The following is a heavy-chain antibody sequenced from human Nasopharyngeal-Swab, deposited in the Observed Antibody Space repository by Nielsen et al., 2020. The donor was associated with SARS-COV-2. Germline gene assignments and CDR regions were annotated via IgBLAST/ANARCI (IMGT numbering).Heavy chain of an antibody. D-gene: IGHD2-15*01. CDR3: TKGGRSWNSEFDS. CDR1: GFSITTYG. V-gene: IGHV3-23*01. J-gene: IGHJ4*02. CDR2: ISGAGDIT. Sequence: GGSLRLSCAASGFSITTYGMTWVRQAPGKGLEWVSTISGAGDITNYADSVKGRVTIFRDNSRDTVYLRMNTLRAEDTALYYCTKGGRSWNSEFDSWGQGTLVTVSS.